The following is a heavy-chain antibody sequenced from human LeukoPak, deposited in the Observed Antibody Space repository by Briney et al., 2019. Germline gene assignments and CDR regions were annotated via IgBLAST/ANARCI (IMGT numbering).Heavy chain of an antibody. J-gene: IGHJ4*02. CDR2: IYYSGST. CDR1: GGSISSSSYY. D-gene: IGHD4-23*01. V-gene: IGHV4-39*01. Sequence: PSETLSLTCTVSGGSISSSSYYWGWIRQPPGKGLEWIGSIYYSGSTYYNPSLKSRVTISVDTSKNQFSLKLSSVTAADTAVYYCARSTTVDPGYFDYWGQGTLVTVSS. CDR3: ARSTTVDPGYFDY.